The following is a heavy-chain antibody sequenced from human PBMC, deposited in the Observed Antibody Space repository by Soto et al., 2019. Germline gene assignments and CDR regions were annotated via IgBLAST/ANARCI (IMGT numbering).Heavy chain of an antibody. CDR1: GYSISSGYY. Sequence: SSETLSLTCAVSGYSISSGYYWGWIRQPPGKGLEWIGSIYHSGSTYYNPSLKSRVTISVDTSKNQFSLKLSSVTAADTAVYYCARVGLRGYYDSSGYYSYYYYGMDVWGQGTTVTVSS. CDR2: IYHSGST. V-gene: IGHV4-38-2*01. J-gene: IGHJ6*02. D-gene: IGHD3-22*01. CDR3: ARVGLRGYYDSSGYYSYYYYGMDV.